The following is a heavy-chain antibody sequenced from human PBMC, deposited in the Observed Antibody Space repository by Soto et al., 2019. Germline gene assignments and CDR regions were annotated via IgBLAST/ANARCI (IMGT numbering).Heavy chain of an antibody. Sequence: QAQLVESGGGVVQPGTSLRLSCKASGFRFSGFAMHWVRQAPGKGLEWLSMIWADGSSDAYADSVRGRFIISRDNSENKLFLQMDSLRSDDTAVYYCAREGVVRGLGPWGQGTLVTVSP. V-gene: IGHV3-33*01. CDR1: GFRFSGFA. J-gene: IGHJ5*02. D-gene: IGHD3-10*01. CDR3: AREGVVRGLGP. CDR2: IWADGSSD.